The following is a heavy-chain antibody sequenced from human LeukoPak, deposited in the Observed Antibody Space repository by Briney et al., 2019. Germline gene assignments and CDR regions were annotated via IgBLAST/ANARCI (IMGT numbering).Heavy chain of an antibody. CDR3: ARDNMGFDY. D-gene: IGHD1-26*01. CDR2: ISSSSITI. CDR1: GFTFSGYS. V-gene: IGHV3-48*01. Sequence: PGGSLRLSCAASGFTFSGYSMNWVRQAPGKGLEWVSYISSSSITIYYADSVKGRFTISRDNVKNSLYLQMNSLRAEDTALYYCARDNMGFDYWGRGTLVTVSS. J-gene: IGHJ4*02.